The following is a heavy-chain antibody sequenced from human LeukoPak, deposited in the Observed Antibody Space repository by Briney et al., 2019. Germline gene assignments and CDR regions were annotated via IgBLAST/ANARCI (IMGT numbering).Heavy chain of an antibody. Sequence: PSDTLSLTWAVSGYSISSSNWWGWIRQPPGKGLEWIGYIYYSGSTNYNPSLKSRVTMSVDTSKNQFSLKLSSVTALDTAVYYCARILRGVIVTSFDYWGQGILVTVSS. J-gene: IGHJ4*02. CDR2: IYYSGST. D-gene: IGHD3-10*01. CDR3: ARILRGVIVTSFDY. V-gene: IGHV4-28*06. CDR1: GYSISSSNW.